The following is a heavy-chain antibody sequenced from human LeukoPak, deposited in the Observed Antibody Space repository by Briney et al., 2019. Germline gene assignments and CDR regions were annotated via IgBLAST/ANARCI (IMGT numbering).Heavy chain of an antibody. CDR3: ARLTYGGYGDDY. D-gene: IGHD5-12*01. CDR2: IYYSGST. J-gene: IGHJ4*02. CDR1: GGSISSGSYY. Sequence: PSETLSLTCTASGGSISSGSYYWGWIRQPPGKGLEWIGSIYYSGSTYYNPSLKSRDTISVDTSKNQFSLKRSSVTAADTAVYYCARLTYGGYGDDYWGQGTLVTVSS. V-gene: IGHV4-39*01.